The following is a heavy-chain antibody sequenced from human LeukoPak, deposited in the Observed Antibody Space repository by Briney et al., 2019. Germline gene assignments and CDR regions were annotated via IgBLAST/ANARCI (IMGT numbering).Heavy chain of an antibody. CDR1: GFTFSSYA. CDR3: AKDRTSRYYYVMYFEY. J-gene: IGHJ4*02. Sequence: QSGGSLRLSCAASGFTFSSYAMSWVRQAPGKGLEWVSAISNNGDSTYYADSVKGRFTIARDNSKNTLYLQMNSLRAEDTAVFYCAKDRTSRYYYVMYFEYWGQGTLVTVS. D-gene: IGHD3-22*01. V-gene: IGHV3-23*01. CDR2: ISNNGDST.